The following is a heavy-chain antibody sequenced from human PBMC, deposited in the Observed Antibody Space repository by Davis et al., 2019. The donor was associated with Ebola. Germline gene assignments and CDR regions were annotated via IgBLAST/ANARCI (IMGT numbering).Heavy chain of an antibody. CDR1: RYTFTSYG. Sequence: SVTVSRQASRYTFTSYGISWVRQAPGQGLEWMGWISAYNGNTNYAQKLQGRVTMTTDTSTSTAYMELRSLRSDDTAVYYCAREQGTVTTSWFDPWGQGTTVTVSS. V-gene: IGHV1-18*01. CDR2: ISAYNGNT. J-gene: IGHJ5*01. D-gene: IGHD4-17*01. CDR3: AREQGTVTTSWFDP.